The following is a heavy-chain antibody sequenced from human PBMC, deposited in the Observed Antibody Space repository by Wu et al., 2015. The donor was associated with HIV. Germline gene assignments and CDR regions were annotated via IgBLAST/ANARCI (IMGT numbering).Heavy chain of an antibody. CDR3: TIGGRYGWDDDAFDI. CDR2: IIPVFGTT. J-gene: IGHJ3*02. CDR1: GGTFSNYA. Sequence: QVHLVQSGAEVTKPGSSVKVSCKASGGTFSNYAINWVRQAPGQGLDWMGRIIPVFGTTNYAPQFSARVTITSDESTSTSFMELTRLTSDDAAIYYCTIGGRYGWDDDAFDIWGQGTVVTVSS. V-gene: IGHV1-69*15. D-gene: IGHD1-1*01.